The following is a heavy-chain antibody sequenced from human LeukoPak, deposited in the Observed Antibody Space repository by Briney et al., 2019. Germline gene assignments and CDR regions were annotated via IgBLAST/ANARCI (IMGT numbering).Heavy chain of an antibody. D-gene: IGHD3-10*01. Sequence: GGSLRLSCAASGFTFSSYGMHWVRQAPGKGLEWVAVISYDGSNKYYADSVKGRFTISRDNSKNTLYLQMNSLRAEDTAVYYCANGVGSWYYYYMDVWGKGTTVTVSS. J-gene: IGHJ6*03. CDR2: ISYDGSNK. CDR3: ANGVGSWYYYYMDV. CDR1: GFTFSSYG. V-gene: IGHV3-30*18.